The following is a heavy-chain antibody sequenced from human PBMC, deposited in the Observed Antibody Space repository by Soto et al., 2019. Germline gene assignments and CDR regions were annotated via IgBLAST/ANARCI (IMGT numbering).Heavy chain of an antibody. CDR3: AKDGYEDY. V-gene: IGHV3-23*01. J-gene: IGHJ4*02. D-gene: IGHD6-13*01. Sequence: EVQLLESGGGLVQPGGSLRLSCAASGFTFTTYAMTWVRQAPGKGLEWVSAINSAGTTYYADSVKGRFTISRDNAKNTLYLQRNGLRAEDTAVYYCAKDGYEDYWGQGTLVTVSS. CDR2: INSAGTT. CDR1: GFTFTTYA.